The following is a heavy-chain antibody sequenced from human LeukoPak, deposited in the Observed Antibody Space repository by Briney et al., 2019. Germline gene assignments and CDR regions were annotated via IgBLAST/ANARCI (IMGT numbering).Heavy chain of an antibody. V-gene: IGHV3-11*01. J-gene: IGHJ3*02. Sequence: GGSLRLSCAASGFTFSDYYINWIRQAPGKGLEWVSYISSGGSTIYYADSVKGRLTISRDNAKNSLYLQMNSLRAEDTAVYYCARDRTGYSSDDAFDIWGQGTMVTVSS. D-gene: IGHD3-9*01. CDR3: ARDRTGYSSDDAFDI. CDR1: GFTFSDYY. CDR2: ISSGGSTI.